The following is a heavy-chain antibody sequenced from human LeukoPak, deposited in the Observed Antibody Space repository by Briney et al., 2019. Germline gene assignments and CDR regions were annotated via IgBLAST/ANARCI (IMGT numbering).Heavy chain of an antibody. V-gene: IGHV3-48*01. CDR3: ARVSGNTIFGVVYYYMDV. D-gene: IGHD3-3*01. J-gene: IGHJ6*03. CDR1: GFTSSSYS. CDR2: ISSSSSTI. Sequence: GGSLRLSCAASGFTSSSYSMNWVRQAPGKGLEWVSYISSSSSTIYYADSVKGRFTISRDNAKNSLYLQMNSLRAEDTAVYYCARVSGNTIFGVVYYYMDVWGKGTTVTVSS.